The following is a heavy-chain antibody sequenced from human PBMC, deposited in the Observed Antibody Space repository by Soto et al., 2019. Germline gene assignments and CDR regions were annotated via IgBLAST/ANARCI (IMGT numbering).Heavy chain of an antibody. CDR3: AGDSGDLRIAAAGTTLFDY. CDR2: INAGNGNT. Sequence: QVQLVQSGAEVKKPGASVKVSCKASGYTFTSYAMHWVRQAPGQRLEWMGWINAGNGNTKYSQKFQGRVTITRDTSASTAYMELSSLRSEDTAVYYCAGDSGDLRIAAAGTTLFDYWGQGTLVTVSS. D-gene: IGHD6-13*01. J-gene: IGHJ4*02. CDR1: GYTFTSYA. V-gene: IGHV1-3*01.